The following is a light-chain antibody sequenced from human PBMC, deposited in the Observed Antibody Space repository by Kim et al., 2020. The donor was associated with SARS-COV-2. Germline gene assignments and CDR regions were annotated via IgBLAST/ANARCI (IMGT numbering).Light chain of an antibody. V-gene: IGLV1-40*01. CDR3: QSYDSSLSGSV. Sequence: QSVLTQPPSLSGAPGQRVTISCTGSSSNIGASYEVHWYQQLPGTAPKLLIYDNNNRPSGVPDRFSGSKSGTSASLAITGLQAEDEADYYCQSYDSSLSGSVFGGGTQLTVL. CDR1: SSNIGASYE. CDR2: DNN. J-gene: IGLJ2*01.